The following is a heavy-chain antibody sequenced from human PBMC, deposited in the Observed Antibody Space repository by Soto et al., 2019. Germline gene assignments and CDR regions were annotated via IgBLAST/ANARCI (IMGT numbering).Heavy chain of an antibody. D-gene: IGHD3-22*01. V-gene: IGHV3-13*04. Sequence: PGGSLRLSCAASGFTFSSYDMHWVRQATGKGLEWVSAIGTAGDTYYPGSVKGRFTISRENAKNSLYLQMNSLRAGDTAVYYCARGPAIDYGMDVWGQGTTVTVSS. CDR2: IGTAGDT. J-gene: IGHJ6*02. CDR1: GFTFSSYD. CDR3: ARGPAIDYGMDV.